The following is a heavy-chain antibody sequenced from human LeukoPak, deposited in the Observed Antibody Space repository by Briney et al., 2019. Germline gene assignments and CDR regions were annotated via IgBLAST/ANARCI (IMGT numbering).Heavy chain of an antibody. Sequence: SETLSLSCTVSTDPMSNYYWSWIRQPAGKGLEWVGRVSVSGSTDYNASLRGRVTMSIDTSKNQFSLELRSVTAADTAVYYCVRDAHYYGSGSRNKAIDYWGQGTMVTVSS. D-gene: IGHD3-10*01. CDR3: VRDAHYYGSGSRNKAIDY. CDR1: TDPMSNYY. J-gene: IGHJ4*02. CDR2: VSVSGST. V-gene: IGHV4-4*07.